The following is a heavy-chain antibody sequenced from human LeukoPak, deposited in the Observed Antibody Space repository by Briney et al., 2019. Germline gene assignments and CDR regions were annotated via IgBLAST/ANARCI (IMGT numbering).Heavy chain of an antibody. CDR2: ISGSGGST. D-gene: IGHD3-3*01. Sequence: GGSLRLSCAASGFTFSSYAMSWVRQAPGKGLEWVSAISGSGGSTYYADSVKGRFTISRDNSKNTLYLQMNSLRAEDTAVYYCAKDLSYDLWSGYSLDYWGQGTLVTVSS. J-gene: IGHJ4*02. V-gene: IGHV3-23*01. CDR3: AKDLSYDLWSGYSLDY. CDR1: GFTFSSYA.